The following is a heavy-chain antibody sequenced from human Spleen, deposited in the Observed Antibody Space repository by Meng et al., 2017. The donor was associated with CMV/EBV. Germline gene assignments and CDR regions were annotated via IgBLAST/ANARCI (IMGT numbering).Heavy chain of an antibody. CDR2: MWYDGSNE. V-gene: IGHV3-33*06. CDR3: AKGPTDFWSGYYIVS. D-gene: IGHD3-3*01. CDR1: GFTFSSYG. Sequence: GGSLRLSCAASGFTFSSYGMHWVRQAPGKGLQWVALMWYDGSNEYYADSVQGRFTISRDNSKNTLYLQMNSLRAEDTAVYYCAKGPTDFWSGYYIVSWGQGTLVTVSS. J-gene: IGHJ5*02.